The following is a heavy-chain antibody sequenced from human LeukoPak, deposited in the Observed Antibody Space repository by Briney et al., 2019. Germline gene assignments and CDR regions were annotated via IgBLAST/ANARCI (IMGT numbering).Heavy chain of an antibody. CDR1: GYTSSNYD. CDR2: MNPKSGNT. Sequence: ASVKVSCKASGYTSSNYDINWVRLAAGQGLEWMGWMNPKSGNTGYEQKFQGRVTMTRDTSTSTAYMELSSLRSEDTAVYYCTTEPPSGWYGDFEYWGQGTLVTVSS. D-gene: IGHD6-19*01. CDR3: TTEPPSGWYGDFEY. J-gene: IGHJ4*02. V-gene: IGHV1-8*01.